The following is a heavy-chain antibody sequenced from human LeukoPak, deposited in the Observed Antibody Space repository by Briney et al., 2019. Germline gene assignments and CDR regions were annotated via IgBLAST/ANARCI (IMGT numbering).Heavy chain of an antibody. CDR1: GFTVSSNS. Sequence: GGSLRLSCTVSGFTVSSNSMSWVRQAPGKGLEWVSFIYSDNTHYSDPVKGRFTISRDNSKNTLYLQMNSLRAEDTAVYYCARRAGSYSHPYDYWGQGTLVTVSS. J-gene: IGHJ4*02. D-gene: IGHD3-22*01. CDR3: ARRAGSYSHPYDY. CDR2: IYSDNT. V-gene: IGHV3-53*01.